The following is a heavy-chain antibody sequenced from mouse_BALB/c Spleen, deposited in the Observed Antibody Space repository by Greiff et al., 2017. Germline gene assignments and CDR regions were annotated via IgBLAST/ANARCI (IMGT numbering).Heavy chain of an antibody. CDR2: ISSGGSYT. Sequence: EVKLMESGGGLVKPGGSLKLSCAASGFTFSSYAMSWVRQSPEKRLEWVAEISSGGSYTYYPDTVTGRFTISRDNAKNTLYLEMSSLRSEDTAMYYCARTGDWYFDVWGAGTTVTVSS. J-gene: IGHJ1*01. V-gene: IGHV5-9-4*01. CDR1: GFTFSSYA. CDR3: ARTGDWYFDV.